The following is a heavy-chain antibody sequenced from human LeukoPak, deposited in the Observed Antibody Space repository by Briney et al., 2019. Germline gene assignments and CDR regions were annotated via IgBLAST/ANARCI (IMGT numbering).Heavy chain of an antibody. CDR3: ARGGVVVPFDY. J-gene: IGHJ4*02. Sequence: PGGSRRLSCAASGFTVSSNYMSWVRQAPGKGLEWVSVIYSGGSTYYADSVKGRFTISRDNSKNTLYLQMNSLRAEDTAVYYCARGGVVVPFDYWGQGTLVTVSS. V-gene: IGHV3-53*01. D-gene: IGHD3-22*01. CDR2: IYSGGST. CDR1: GFTVSSNY.